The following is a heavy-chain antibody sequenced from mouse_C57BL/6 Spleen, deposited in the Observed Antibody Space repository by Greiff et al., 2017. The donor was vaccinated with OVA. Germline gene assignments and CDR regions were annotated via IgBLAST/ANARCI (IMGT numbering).Heavy chain of an antibody. CDR2: ISSGGSYT. Sequence: EVKLVESGGDLVKPGGSLKLSCAASGFTFSSYGMSCVRQTPDKRLEWVATISSGGSYTYYPDSVKGRFTISRDNAKNTLYLQMSSLKSEDTAMYYCARHETPYFDYWGQGTTLTVSS. CDR1: GFTFSSYG. V-gene: IGHV5-6*01. CDR3: ARHETPYFDY. J-gene: IGHJ2*01.